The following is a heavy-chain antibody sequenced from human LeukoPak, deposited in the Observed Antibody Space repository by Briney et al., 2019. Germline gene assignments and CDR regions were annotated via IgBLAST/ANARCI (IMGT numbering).Heavy chain of an antibody. CDR3: AVSVRFERVWHYFNN. CDR2: ISESGAIT. Sequence: GGSLRLSCAASGFTFSSYAMNWVRQAPGKGLKWVSGISESGAITHYADSVKGRFTISRENPKTTVFLQMNSLRAEDTAVYYCAVSVRFERVWHYFNNWGQGTQVTVSS. CDR1: GFTFSSYA. J-gene: IGHJ4*02. D-gene: IGHD3-9*01. V-gene: IGHV3-23*01.